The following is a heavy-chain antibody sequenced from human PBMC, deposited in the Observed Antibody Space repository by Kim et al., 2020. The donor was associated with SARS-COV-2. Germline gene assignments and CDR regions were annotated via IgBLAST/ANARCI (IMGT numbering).Heavy chain of an antibody. Sequence: GSVKGRSTISRDNSKHTLYPQMSSLRAEDTAVYYCVKCVWGSYRADAFDIWGQGTMVTVSS. V-gene: IGHV3-23*01. D-gene: IGHD3-16*02. J-gene: IGHJ3*02. CDR3: VKCVWGSYRADAFDI.